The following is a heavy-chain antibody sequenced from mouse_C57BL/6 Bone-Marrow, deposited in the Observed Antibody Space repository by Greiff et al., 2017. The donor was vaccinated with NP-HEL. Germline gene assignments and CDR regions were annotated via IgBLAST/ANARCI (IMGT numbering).Heavy chain of an antibody. Sequence: VQLQQSGAELVRPGASVTLSCKASGYTFTDYEMHWVKQTPVHGLEWIGAIDPETGGTAYNQKFKGKAILTADKSSSTAYMELRSLTSEDSAVYYCTRRVLRLLFAYWGQGTLVTVSA. CDR1: GYTFTDYE. V-gene: IGHV1-15*01. J-gene: IGHJ3*01. CDR2: IDPETGGT. CDR3: TRRVLRLLFAY.